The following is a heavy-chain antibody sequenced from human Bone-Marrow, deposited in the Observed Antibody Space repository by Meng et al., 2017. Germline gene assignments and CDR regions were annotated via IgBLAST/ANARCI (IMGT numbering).Heavy chain of an antibody. V-gene: IGHV3-23*01. J-gene: IGHJ4*02. D-gene: IGHD1-1*01. Sequence: GESLKISCAASGFTFSSYAMNWVRQAPGKGLEWVSLISVSGGNTYYADSVKGRFPISRDNSKNTLYLQMNSLRAEDTAVYYCATKTTELDNWGQGTQVTVSS. CDR1: GFTFSSYA. CDR3: ATKTTELDN. CDR2: ISVSGGNT.